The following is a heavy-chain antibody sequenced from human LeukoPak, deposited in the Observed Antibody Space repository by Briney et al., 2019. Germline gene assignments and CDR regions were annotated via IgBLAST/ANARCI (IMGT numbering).Heavy chain of an antibody. D-gene: IGHD5-18*01. J-gene: IGHJ4*02. CDR3: ARDRIPYEGYSYGFDY. CDR2: IIPIFGTA. Sequence: SVKVSCKASGGTFSSYAISWVRQAPGQGLEWMGGIIPIFGTANYAQKFQGRVTITADESTSTAYMELSSLRSEDTAVYYCARDRIPYEGYSYGFDYWGRGTLVTVSS. V-gene: IGHV1-69*13. CDR1: GGTFSSYA.